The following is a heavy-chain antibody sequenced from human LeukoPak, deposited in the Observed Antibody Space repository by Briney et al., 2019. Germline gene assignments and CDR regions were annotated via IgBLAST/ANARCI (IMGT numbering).Heavy chain of an antibody. D-gene: IGHD4-11*01. J-gene: IGHJ4*02. CDR3: ARVEHYSNPFDY. V-gene: IGHV3-21*01. CDR2: ISSSSSYI. Sequence: GGSLRLSCVASGFTFGKYWMSWVRQAPGKGLEWVSSISSSSSYIYYADSVKGRFTISRDNAKNSLYLQMNSLRAEDTAVYYCARVEHYSNPFDYWGQGTLVTVSS. CDR1: GFTFGKYW.